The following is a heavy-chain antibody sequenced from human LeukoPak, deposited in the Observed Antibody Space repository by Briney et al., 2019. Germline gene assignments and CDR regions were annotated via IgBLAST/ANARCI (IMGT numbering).Heavy chain of an antibody. V-gene: IGHV4-59*01. CDR3: ARVPDSNYPYYFDY. CDR1: GGSISSYY. J-gene: IGHJ4*02. D-gene: IGHD4-11*01. Sequence: PSETLSLTCTVSGGSISSYYWSWIRQPPGKGLEWIGYIYYSGSTHYNPSLKSRVTISVDTSKNQFSLKLSSLTAADTAVYYCARVPDSNYPYYFDYWGQGALVTVSS. CDR2: IYYSGST.